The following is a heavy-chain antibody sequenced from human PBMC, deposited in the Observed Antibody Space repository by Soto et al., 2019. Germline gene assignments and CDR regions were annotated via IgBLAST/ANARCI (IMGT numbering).Heavy chain of an antibody. CDR3: ARDDTTGLFDF. CDR1: TGSMRTYY. CDR2: ISHTGRT. J-gene: IGHJ4*02. V-gene: IGHV4-59*01. Sequence: PSETLSLTCSVSTGSMRTYYWTWIRQSPGKGLEWIGQISHTGRTKYNPSLESRVTISVDTSRKQFSLKLTSVTAADTALYYCARDDTTGLFDFWGQGTLGTV. D-gene: IGHD4-17*01.